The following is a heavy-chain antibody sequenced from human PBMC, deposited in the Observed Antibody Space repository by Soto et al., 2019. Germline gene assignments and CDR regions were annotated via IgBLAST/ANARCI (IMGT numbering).Heavy chain of an antibody. D-gene: IGHD6-19*01. J-gene: IGHJ4*02. CDR3: AKDIRAVAGMGGKG. CDR2: ISWNSGSI. V-gene: IGHV3-9*01. CDR1: GFTVEDYA. Sequence: EVQLVESGGGLVQPGRSQRLSCAASGFTVEDYAMHWVRQAPGKGLEWVSGISWNSGSIGYADSVKGRFTISRDNAKNSLYLQMNSLRAEDTALYYCAKDIRAVAGMGGKGWGQGTLVTVSS.